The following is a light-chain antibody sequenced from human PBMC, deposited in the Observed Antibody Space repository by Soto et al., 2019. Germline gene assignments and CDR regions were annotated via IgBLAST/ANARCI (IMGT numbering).Light chain of an antibody. V-gene: IGLV2-14*01. Sequence: QSVLTQPASVSGSPGQSVTISCTGPRSDIGDYKYVSWYQQHPGKVPKLMIYEVNTRPSGISNRFSGSKSGNTASLTISGLQAEDEADYYCTSYTSSSTLVFGTGTKVTVL. CDR3: TSYTSSSTLV. CDR2: EVN. J-gene: IGLJ1*01. CDR1: RSDIGDYKY.